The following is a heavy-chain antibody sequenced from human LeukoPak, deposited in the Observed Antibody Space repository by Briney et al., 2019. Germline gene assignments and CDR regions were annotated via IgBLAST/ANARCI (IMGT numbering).Heavy chain of an antibody. CDR2: TYYSGST. J-gene: IGHJ5*02. CDR1: GVSISSGDYY. CDR3: ARPYYYDSRIDP. D-gene: IGHD3-22*01. V-gene: IGHV4-30-4*01. Sequence: SETLSLTYTVSGVSISSGDYYWSWIRQPPGKGLEWIGYTYYSGSTYYNPSLKSRVTISVDTSKNQFSLKLSSVTAADTAVYYCARPYYYDSRIDPWGQGIRVTVSS.